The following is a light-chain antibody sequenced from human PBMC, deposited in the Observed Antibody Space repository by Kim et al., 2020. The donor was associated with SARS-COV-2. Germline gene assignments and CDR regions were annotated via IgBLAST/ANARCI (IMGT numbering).Light chain of an antibody. V-gene: IGLV4-69*01. Sequence: QLVLTQSPSASASLGASVKLTCTLSSGHSSYAIAWHQQQPEKGPRYLMKLNSDVSHSKGDGIPDRFSGSSSGAERYLTISSLQSEDEADYYCQTWGTGIVVFGGVTQLT. CDR3: QTWGTGIVV. CDR2: LNSDVSH. J-gene: IGLJ2*01. CDR1: SGHSSYA.